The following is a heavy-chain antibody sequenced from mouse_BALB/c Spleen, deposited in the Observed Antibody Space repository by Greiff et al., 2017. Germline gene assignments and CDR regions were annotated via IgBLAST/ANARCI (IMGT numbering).Heavy chain of an antibody. CDR2: IWGGGST. D-gene: IGHD2-14*01. V-gene: IGHV2-6-4*01. Sequence: VKLVESGPGLVAPSQSLSITCTVSGFSLSRYSVHWVRQPPGKGLEWLGMIWGGGSTDYNSALKSRLSISKDNSKSQVFLKMNSLQTDDTAMYYCAEGEDYRYGAWFAYWGQGTLVTVSA. J-gene: IGHJ3*01. CDR3: AEGEDYRYGAWFAY. CDR1: GFSLSRYS.